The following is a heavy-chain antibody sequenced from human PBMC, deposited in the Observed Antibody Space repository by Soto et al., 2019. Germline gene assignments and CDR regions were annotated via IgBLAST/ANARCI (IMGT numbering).Heavy chain of an antibody. V-gene: IGHV3-33*01. CDR2: IWYDGSNK. J-gene: IGHJ5*02. D-gene: IGHD6-6*01. Sequence: QPGGSLRLSCAASGFTFSSYGVHWVRQAPGKGLEWVAVIWYDGSNKYYADSVKGRFTISRDNSKNTLYLQMNSLRAEDTAVYYCAREAGYSSSSFDPWGQGTLVTVSS. CDR1: GFTFSSYG. CDR3: AREAGYSSSSFDP.